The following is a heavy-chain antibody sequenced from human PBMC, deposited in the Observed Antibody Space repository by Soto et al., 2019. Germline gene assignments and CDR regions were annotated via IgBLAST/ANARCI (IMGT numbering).Heavy chain of an antibody. Sequence: QVQLAQSANEVKKPGASVRVSCKAAGYTFIRYGIAWMRQAPGQGLEWMGWISPYNDYTVYAQKFQGRVSMTADTSTRTVYMNLRGLKSGDTAVYYCARGGYYDNSWGKLSHYGLDVWGQGTSVSVSS. CDR3: ARGGYYDNSWGKLSHYGLDV. CDR1: GYTFIRYG. J-gene: IGHJ6*02. V-gene: IGHV1-18*01. D-gene: IGHD3-16*01. CDR2: ISPYNDYT.